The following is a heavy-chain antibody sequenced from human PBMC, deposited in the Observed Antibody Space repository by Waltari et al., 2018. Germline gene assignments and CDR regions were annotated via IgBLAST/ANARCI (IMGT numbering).Heavy chain of an antibody. D-gene: IGHD4-17*01. Sequence: EGQLLESGGALVQPGGSLRLSCAPSGFPFSRHAMTWVRQASGKGPEWVSVISGSGATTNYADSVKGRFTVSRDNSKNTLYLQMTSLRVDDTAIYYCSKDTVTTGGSWGQGTLVTVSS. CDR2: ISGSGATT. J-gene: IGHJ5*02. V-gene: IGHV3-23*01. CDR1: GFPFSRHA. CDR3: SKDTVTTGGS.